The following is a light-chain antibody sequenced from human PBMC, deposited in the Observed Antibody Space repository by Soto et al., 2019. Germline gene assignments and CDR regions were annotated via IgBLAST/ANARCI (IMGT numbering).Light chain of an antibody. CDR3: QQYSAYPYT. J-gene: IGKJ2*01. CDR2: KAS. Sequence: DIQMTQSPSTLSASVGDRVTITCRASQCISRWLAWYQQKPGKAPNLLIYKASNLESGVPARFSGSGSGTEFTLTISSLQPDDLATYFCQQYSAYPYTFGQGTKLEIK. CDR1: QCISRW. V-gene: IGKV1-5*03.